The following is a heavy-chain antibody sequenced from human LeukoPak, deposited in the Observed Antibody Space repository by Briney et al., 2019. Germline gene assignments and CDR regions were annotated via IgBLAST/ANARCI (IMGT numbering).Heavy chain of an antibody. CDR3: ARVRYCSSTSCYSGAFDI. D-gene: IGHD2-2*02. Sequence: GGSLRLSCAASGFTFSSYWMSWVRQAPGKGLEWVANIKQDGSEKYYVDSVKGRSTISRDNAKNSLYLQMNSLRADDTAVYYCARVRYCSSTSCYSGAFDIWGQGTMVTVSS. J-gene: IGHJ3*02. CDR1: GFTFSSYW. CDR2: IKQDGSEK. V-gene: IGHV3-7*03.